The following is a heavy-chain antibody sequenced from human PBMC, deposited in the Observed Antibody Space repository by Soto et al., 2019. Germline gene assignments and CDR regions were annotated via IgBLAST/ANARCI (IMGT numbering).Heavy chain of an antibody. CDR1: GFTFSDYY. CDR3: ARDHHRYSGYDYVDY. J-gene: IGHJ4*02. CDR2: ISSSSSYT. Sequence: QVQLVESGGGLVKPGGSLRLSCAASGFTFSDYYMSWIRQAPGKGLDWVSYISSSSSYTNYADSVKGRFTISRDKAKNSLSLQMISLSAEDTAVYYCARDHHRYSGYDYVDYWGQGNRVTVSS. V-gene: IGHV3-11*05. D-gene: IGHD5-12*01.